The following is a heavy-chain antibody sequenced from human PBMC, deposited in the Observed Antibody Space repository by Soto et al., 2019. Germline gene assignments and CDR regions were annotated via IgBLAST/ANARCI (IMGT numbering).Heavy chain of an antibody. Sequence: QVPLVQSGAEVTKPGASVKVSCKAYGYTFTSYYMHWVRQAPGQGLVWMGIINPSGVSTSYAQKFQGRVTMTRETDTSTVYIELSSRRSEDTAVYYCARVEYDFWSGYYAQTSYGMDVWGQGPTVTVSS. CDR3: ARVEYDFWSGYYAQTSYGMDV. CDR2: INPSGVST. CDR1: GYTFTSYY. V-gene: IGHV1-46*01. D-gene: IGHD3-3*01. J-gene: IGHJ6*02.